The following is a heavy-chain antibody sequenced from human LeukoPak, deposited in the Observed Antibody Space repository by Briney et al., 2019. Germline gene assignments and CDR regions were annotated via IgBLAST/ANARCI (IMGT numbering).Heavy chain of an antibody. Sequence: PSETLSLTCTVSGGSISSGDYYWSWIRQPPGKGLEWIGYIYYSGSTYYNPSLKSRVTISVDTSKNQFSLKLSSVTAADTAVYYCARVSVDFWSGYYTGHNWFDPWGQGTLVTVSS. CDR1: GGSISSGDYY. D-gene: IGHD3-3*01. CDR3: ARVSVDFWSGYYTGHNWFDP. J-gene: IGHJ5*02. V-gene: IGHV4-30-4*08. CDR2: IYYSGST.